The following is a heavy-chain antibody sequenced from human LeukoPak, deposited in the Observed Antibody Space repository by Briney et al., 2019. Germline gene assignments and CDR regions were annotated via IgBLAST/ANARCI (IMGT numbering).Heavy chain of an antibody. CDR2: FDPEDGET. CDR3: ATVSSYAPYYYYGMDV. Sequence: ASVKVSCKVSGYTLTELSMHWVRQAPGKGLEWMGGFDPEDGETIYAQEFQGRVTMTEDTSTDTAYMELSSLRSEDTAVYYCATVSSYAPYYYYGMDVWGQGTTVTVSS. V-gene: IGHV1-24*01. D-gene: IGHD2/OR15-2a*01. CDR1: GYTLTELS. J-gene: IGHJ6*02.